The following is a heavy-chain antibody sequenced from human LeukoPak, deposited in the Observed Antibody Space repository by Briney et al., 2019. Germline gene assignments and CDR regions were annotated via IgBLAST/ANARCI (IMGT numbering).Heavy chain of an antibody. Sequence: SETLSLTCTVSGGSISSYYWSWIRQPPGKGLEWIGYIYYSGSTNYNPSLKSRATISVDTSKNQFSLKLSSVTAADTAVYYCARDRRGYYDSSGFTTDAFDIWGQGTMVTASS. CDR1: GGSISSYY. V-gene: IGHV4-59*01. D-gene: IGHD3-22*01. J-gene: IGHJ3*02. CDR3: ARDRRGYYDSSGFTTDAFDI. CDR2: IYYSGST.